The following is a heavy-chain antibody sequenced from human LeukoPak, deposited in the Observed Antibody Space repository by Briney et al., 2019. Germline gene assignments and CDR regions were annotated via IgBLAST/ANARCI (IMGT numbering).Heavy chain of an antibody. D-gene: IGHD3-3*01. CDR1: GFTFSSYG. Sequence: PGRSLRLSCAASGFTFSSYGMHWVRQAPGKGLEWVAVIWYDGSNKYYADSVKGRFTISRDNSKNTLYLQMNSLRAEDTAVYYCVRADTILYGMDVWGQGTTVTVSS. V-gene: IGHV3-33*01. CDR3: VRADTILYGMDV. CDR2: IWYDGSNK. J-gene: IGHJ6*02.